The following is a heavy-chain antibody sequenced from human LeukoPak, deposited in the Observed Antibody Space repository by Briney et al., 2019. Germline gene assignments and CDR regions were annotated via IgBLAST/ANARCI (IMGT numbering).Heavy chain of an antibody. V-gene: IGHV4-59*01. CDR3: ARFSSQLLKTGGFDS. J-gene: IGHJ4*02. Sequence: SETLSLTCTVSGDSISSYYWSWIRQPPGKGLEWIGHIFDSENTKYNPSLESRVTISVDTSKDQFSLKLTSVTAADTAVYYCARFSSQLLKTGGFDSWGQGTLVTVFS. CDR1: GDSISSYY. CDR2: IFDSENT. D-gene: IGHD1-26*01.